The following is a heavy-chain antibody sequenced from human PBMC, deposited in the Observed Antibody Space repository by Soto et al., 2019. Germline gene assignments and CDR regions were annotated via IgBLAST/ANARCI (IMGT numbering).Heavy chain of an antibody. CDR2: LYDVDGS. D-gene: IGHD1-1*01. Sequence: DVQLVESGGGLIQPGECLRLSCAAFGLTISGKKYVAWVRQAPGKGLEWVSGLYDVDGSFYADSVRGRFTTSRDSSKTTVYLQMNDLRPDDTAVYYCATWHEREHAYDVWGQGTTVTVSS. CDR3: ATWHEREHAYDV. J-gene: IGHJ3*01. CDR1: GLTISGKKY. V-gene: IGHV3-53*01.